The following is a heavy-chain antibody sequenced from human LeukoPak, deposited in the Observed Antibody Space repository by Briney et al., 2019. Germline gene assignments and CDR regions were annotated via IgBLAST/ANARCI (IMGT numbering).Heavy chain of an antibody. Sequence: GGSLRLSCAASGFTFSSYGISWVRQAPGKGLEWVSAISGSGGSTYYADSVKGRFTISRDNSKNALYLQMNSLRAEDTAVYYCAKDLHYGSADYWGQGTLVTVSS. CDR2: ISGSGGST. D-gene: IGHD3-10*01. J-gene: IGHJ4*02. CDR3: AKDLHYGSADY. CDR1: GFTFSSYG. V-gene: IGHV3-23*01.